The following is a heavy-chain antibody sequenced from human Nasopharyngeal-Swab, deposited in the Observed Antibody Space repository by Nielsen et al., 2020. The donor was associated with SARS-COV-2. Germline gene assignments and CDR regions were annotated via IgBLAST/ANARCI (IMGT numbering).Heavy chain of an antibody. Sequence: ASVKVSCQPSGYTFTNYYMHWVRQAPGQGLEWLGIINPGAGSTTYAQKFQGRVTMTRDTSTREVYMELSSLSSEDTAVYYCAREGGAHCTNGVCFPTYYVDVWGIGTTVTVSS. CDR1: GYTFTNYY. V-gene: IGHV1-46*01. CDR3: AREGGAHCTNGVCFPTYYVDV. D-gene: IGHD2-8*01. CDR2: INPGAGST. J-gene: IGHJ6*03.